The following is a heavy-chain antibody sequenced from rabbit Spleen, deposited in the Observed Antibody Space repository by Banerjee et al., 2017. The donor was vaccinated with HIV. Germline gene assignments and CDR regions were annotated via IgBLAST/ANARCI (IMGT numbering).Heavy chain of an antibody. CDR1: GFSFSSGDW. V-gene: IGHV1S40*01. J-gene: IGHJ4*01. CDR2: IDLVFGGT. CDR3: VRGASSSGYYSL. D-gene: IGHD1-1*01. Sequence: QSLEESGGDLVKPGASLTLTCTASGFSFSSGDWMYWVRQAPGKGLEWVGYIDLVFGGTYYATWVNGRFTISSHNAQNTLYLQLNSLTAADTATYFCVRGASSSGYYSLWGPGTLVTVS.